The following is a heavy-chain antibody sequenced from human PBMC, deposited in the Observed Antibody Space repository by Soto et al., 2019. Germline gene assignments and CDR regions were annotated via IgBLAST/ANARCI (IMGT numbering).Heavy chain of an antibody. D-gene: IGHD2-15*01. J-gene: IGHJ3*02. CDR1: GFTFSDYY. Sequence: GGSLRLSCVASGFTFSDYYMSWIRQAPWKGLEWVSYISSSGSTIYYADSVKGRFTISRDNAKNSLYLQMNSLRAEDTAVYYCARDEGGYIVVVVAAPGGAFDIWGQGTMVTVSS. V-gene: IGHV3-11*01. CDR2: ISSSGSTI. CDR3: ARDEGGYIVVVVAAPGGAFDI.